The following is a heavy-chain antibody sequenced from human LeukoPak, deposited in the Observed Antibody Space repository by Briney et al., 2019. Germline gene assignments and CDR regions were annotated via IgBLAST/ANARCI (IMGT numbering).Heavy chain of an antibody. CDR3: ARDGKPWLVTSLFDY. Sequence: GASVKVSCKASGYTFTGYYMHRVRQAPGQGLEWMGWINPNSGGTNYAQKFQGRVTMTRDTSISTAYMELSRLRSDDTAVYYCARDGKPWLVTSLFDYWGQGTLVTVSS. V-gene: IGHV1-2*02. CDR2: INPNSGGT. CDR1: GYTFTGYY. J-gene: IGHJ4*02. D-gene: IGHD6-19*01.